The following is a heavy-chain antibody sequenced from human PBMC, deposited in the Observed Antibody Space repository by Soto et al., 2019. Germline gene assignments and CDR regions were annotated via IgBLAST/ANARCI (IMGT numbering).Heavy chain of an antibody. V-gene: IGHV4-34*01. J-gene: IGHJ5*02. Sequence: PSETLSLTCAVYGGSFSGYYWSWIRQPPGKGLEWIGEINHSGSTNYNPSLKSRVTISVDTSKNQFSLKLSSVTAADTAVYCCARGHRSKSMVRGVRARAPHWFDPWGQGTLVTAPQ. CDR3: ARGHRSKSMVRGVRARAPHWFDP. D-gene: IGHD3-10*01. CDR1: GGSFSGYY. CDR2: INHSGST.